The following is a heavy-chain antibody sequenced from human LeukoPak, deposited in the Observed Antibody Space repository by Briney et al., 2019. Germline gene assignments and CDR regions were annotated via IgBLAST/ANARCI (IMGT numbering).Heavy chain of an antibody. Sequence: PGGSLRLSCAASGFTFSSYAMSWVRQAPGKGLEWVSVIYRGGSTYYADSVKGRFSISRDNSKNTVYLQMNSLRAEDTAVYYCAILGRDYDFWSGYYDVDYWGQGTLVTVSS. CDR3: AILGRDYDFWSGYYDVDY. CDR2: IYRGGST. J-gene: IGHJ4*02. D-gene: IGHD3-3*01. CDR1: GFTFSSYA. V-gene: IGHV3-66*01.